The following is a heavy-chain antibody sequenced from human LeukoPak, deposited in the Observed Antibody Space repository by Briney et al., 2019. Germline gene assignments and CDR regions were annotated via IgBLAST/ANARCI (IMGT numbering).Heavy chain of an antibody. Sequence: GSSVKVSCKASGFTFTSSAMQWVRQARGQRREWIGWIVVGSGNTNYAQKFQERVTITRDMSTSTAYMELSSLRSEDTALYYCAAALSGYYSGYHAFHIWGQGTMVTVSS. J-gene: IGHJ3*02. CDR1: GFTFTSSA. V-gene: IGHV1-58*02. CDR2: IVVGSGNT. D-gene: IGHD3-22*01. CDR3: AAALSGYYSGYHAFHI.